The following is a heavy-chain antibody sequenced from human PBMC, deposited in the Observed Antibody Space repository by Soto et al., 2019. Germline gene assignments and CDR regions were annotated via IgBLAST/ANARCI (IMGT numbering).Heavy chain of an antibody. Sequence: EVQLLESGGGLVQPGGSLKLSCAASGFTFRTYGMTWVRPAPGQGLEWVSSLSVTGGGTYYADFVKGRFSISRDSSKNTLYLQMDSLKAEDTAVYYCAKGGLFDAFDSWGQVTMVTVSS. CDR3: AKGGLFDAFDS. CDR1: GFTFRTYG. V-gene: IGHV3-23*01. CDR2: LSVTGGGT. J-gene: IGHJ3*02.